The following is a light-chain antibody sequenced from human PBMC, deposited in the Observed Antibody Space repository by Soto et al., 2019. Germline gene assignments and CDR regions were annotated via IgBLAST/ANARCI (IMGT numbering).Light chain of an antibody. CDR2: GAS. Sequence: VLTQSPCTLSLSPGESATLSCMAIQTVSITYLTWYQQKPGQAPRLLIFGASKRATGIPDRFSGSGSGRDFTLTISGLEPEDFAVYYCQQYGSSPLISVGQGTRLEIK. J-gene: IGKJ5*01. V-gene: IGKV3-20*01. CDR1: QTVSITY. CDR3: QQYGSSPLIS.